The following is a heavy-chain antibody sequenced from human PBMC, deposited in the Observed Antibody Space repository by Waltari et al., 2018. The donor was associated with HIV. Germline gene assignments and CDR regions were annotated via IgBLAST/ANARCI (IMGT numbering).Heavy chain of an antibody. CDR1: GGSFRGYY. CDR3: ARGQDYDFWSGYYYDY. Sequence: QVQLQQWGAGLLKPSETLSPTCAVHGGSFRGYYWSWIRQPPGKGLEWIGEINHSGSTNYNPSLKSRVTISVDTSKNQFSLKLSSVTAADTAVYYCARGQDYDFWSGYYYDYWGQGTLVTVSS. J-gene: IGHJ4*02. D-gene: IGHD3-3*01. V-gene: IGHV4-34*01. CDR2: INHSGST.